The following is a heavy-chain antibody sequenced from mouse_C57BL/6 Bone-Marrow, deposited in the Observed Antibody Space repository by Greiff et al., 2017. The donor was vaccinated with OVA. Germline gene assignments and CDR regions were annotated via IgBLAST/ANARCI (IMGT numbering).Heavy chain of an antibody. CDR1: GYTFTSYW. CDR2: IYPGSGST. D-gene: IGHD2-5*01. CDR3: ASQGAYYSNYWYFDV. V-gene: IGHV1-55*01. J-gene: IGHJ1*03. Sequence: QVQLQPPGAELVKPGASVKMSCKASGYTFTSYWITWVKQRPGQGLEWIGDIYPGSGSTNYNEKFKSKATLTVDTSSSTAYMQLSSLTSEDSAVYYCASQGAYYSNYWYFDVWGTGTTVTVSS.